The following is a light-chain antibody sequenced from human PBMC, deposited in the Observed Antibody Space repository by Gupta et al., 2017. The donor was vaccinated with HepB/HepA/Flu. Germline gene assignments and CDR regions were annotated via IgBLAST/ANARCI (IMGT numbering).Light chain of an antibody. CDR3: MQALQTPYN. Sequence: DLVMTQSPLSLPVTPGEPASISCRSSQSLLHSNGYNYLDWYLQKPGQSPQLLIYLNSNRASGVPERFSGSGSGTDFTLKISRVEVEDVGVYYCMQALQTPYNFGQGTKLEIK. J-gene: IGKJ2*01. CDR2: LNS. CDR1: QSLLHSNGYNY. V-gene: IGKV2-28*01.